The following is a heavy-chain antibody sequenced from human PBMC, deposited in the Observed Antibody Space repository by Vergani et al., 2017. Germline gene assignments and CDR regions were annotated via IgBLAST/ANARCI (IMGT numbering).Heavy chain of an antibody. Sequence: QVQLVQSGAEVKKPGASVKVSCKASGYTFTSYYMHWVRQAPGQGLEWMGIINPSGGSTSYAQKFQGRVTMTRDTSTSTVYMELSSLRSEDTAVYYCVIVDIVATIIFDAFDIWGQGTMVTVSS. CDR3: VIVDIVATIIFDAFDI. CDR1: GYTFTSYY. V-gene: IGHV1-46*01. CDR2: INPSGGST. J-gene: IGHJ3*02. D-gene: IGHD5-12*01.